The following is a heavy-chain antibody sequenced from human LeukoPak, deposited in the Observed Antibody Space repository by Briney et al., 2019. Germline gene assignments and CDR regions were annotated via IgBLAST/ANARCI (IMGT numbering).Heavy chain of an antibody. D-gene: IGHD1-26*01. Sequence: PSETLPLTCTVSGDSITSTTYYWGWIRQSPGKGLEWIGSIYYSGTTYYNPSLKSRVTISVDTSKSQFSLKLTSVTAADTAVYYCARSTSGSYFWADKWGQGTLVTVFS. J-gene: IGHJ4*02. CDR1: GDSITSTTYY. CDR3: ARSTSGSYFWADK. CDR2: IYYSGTT. V-gene: IGHV4-39*01.